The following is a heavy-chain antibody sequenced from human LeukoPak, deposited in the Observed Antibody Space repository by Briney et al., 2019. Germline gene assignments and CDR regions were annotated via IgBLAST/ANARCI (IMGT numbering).Heavy chain of an antibody. CDR1: GFTFGDYA. CDR2: IRSKTYGGVT. Sequence: PGRSLRLSCTASGFTFGDYAMSWFRQAPGKGLEWVGFIRSKTYGGVTEYAASVKGRLTISRDDSKGIAYLQMNSLQTEDTAVYYCTRDLGYTYGYGVDYWGQGTLVTVSS. D-gene: IGHD5-18*01. CDR3: TRDLGYTYGYGVDY. V-gene: IGHV3-49*03. J-gene: IGHJ4*02.